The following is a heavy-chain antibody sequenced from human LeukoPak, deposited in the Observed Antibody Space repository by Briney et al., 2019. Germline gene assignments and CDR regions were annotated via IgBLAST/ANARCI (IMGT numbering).Heavy chain of an antibody. J-gene: IGHJ4*02. CDR2: IYPGDSDT. D-gene: IGHD5-18*01. CDR3: ASVDTAKVRGGYFDY. V-gene: IGHV5-51*01. CDR1: GYSFTSYW. Sequence: GESLKISCKGSGYSFTSYWIGWVRQMPGKGLEWMGIIYPGDSDTRYSPSFQGQVTISADKSISTAYLQWSSLKASDTAMYYCASVDTAKVRGGYFDYWGQGTLVTVSS.